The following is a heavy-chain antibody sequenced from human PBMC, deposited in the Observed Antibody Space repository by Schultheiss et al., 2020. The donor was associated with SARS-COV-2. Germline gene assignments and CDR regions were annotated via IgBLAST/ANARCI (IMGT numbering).Heavy chain of an antibody. CDR3: ASLVTTRISSSYYAMDV. D-gene: IGHD4-17*01. Sequence: SETLSLTCAVYGGSFSGYYWSWIRQPPGKGLGWIGEINRSGSTNYNPSLKSRVTISVDTSKNQFSLKLSSVTAADTAVYYCASLVTTRISSSYYAMDVWGQGTTVTVSS. CDR1: GGSFSGYY. J-gene: IGHJ6*02. CDR2: INRSGST. V-gene: IGHV4-34*01.